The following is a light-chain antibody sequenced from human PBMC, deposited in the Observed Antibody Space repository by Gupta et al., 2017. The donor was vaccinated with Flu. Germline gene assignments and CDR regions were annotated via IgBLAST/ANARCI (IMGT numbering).Light chain of an antibody. Sequence: QSVLAQPASVSAAPGQKVTISCSGGGSNIGINYVSWYQQLPGAAPKLRSYDNHVRPSGIPDRFSGSKSGTSATLGITGLQTGDEADYYCGTWDNSRSAVVFGGGIKLTGL. V-gene: IGLV1-51*01. J-gene: IGLJ3*02. CDR3: GTWDNSRSAVV. CDR1: GSNIGINY. CDR2: DNH.